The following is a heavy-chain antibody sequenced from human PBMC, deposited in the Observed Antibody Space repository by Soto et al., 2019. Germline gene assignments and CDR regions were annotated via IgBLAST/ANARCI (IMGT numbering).Heavy chain of an antibody. J-gene: IGHJ5*02. V-gene: IGHV3-13*01. CDR3: ARQASRGHGGGGWIDP. CDR2: IGTQHDT. D-gene: IGHD3-16*01. Sequence: EVQLVESGGGLVQPGGSLRLSCAASGFTFSAYDMHWVRQATGKGLEWVSAIGTQHDTYYPESVKGRFTISRENAKNSLYLKMNSLRAGDTGVYYCARQASRGHGGGGWIDPWGQGTLVTVSS. CDR1: GFTFSAYD.